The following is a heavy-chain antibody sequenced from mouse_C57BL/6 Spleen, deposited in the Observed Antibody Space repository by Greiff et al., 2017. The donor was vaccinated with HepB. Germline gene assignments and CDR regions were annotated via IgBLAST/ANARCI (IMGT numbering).Heavy chain of an antibody. D-gene: IGHD3-2*02. CDR3: AREGAQATPHFAY. CDR2: IYPRSGNT. J-gene: IGHJ3*01. V-gene: IGHV1-81*01. CDR1: GYTFTSYG. Sequence: QVQLQQSGAELARPGASVKLSCKASGYTFTSYGISWVKQRTGQGLEWIGEIYPRSGNTYYNEKFKGKATLTADKSSSTAYMELRSLTSEDSAVYFCAREGAQATPHFAYWGQGTLVTVSA.